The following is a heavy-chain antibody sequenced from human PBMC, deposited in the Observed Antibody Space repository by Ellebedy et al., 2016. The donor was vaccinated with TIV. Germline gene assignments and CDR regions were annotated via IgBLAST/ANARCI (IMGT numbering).Heavy chain of an antibody. J-gene: IGHJ5*02. D-gene: IGHD4-17*01. V-gene: IGHV3-7*03. CDR2: IKQGGSET. Sequence: PGGSLRLSCEASGFTFSSYWMSWVRQAPGKGLEWVANIKQGGSETNYVDSVEGRFTISRDNANNSLFLQMNSLRVDDTAVYYCARGPTTVTSKNWFDPWGQGTPVTVSS. CDR1: GFTFSSYW. CDR3: ARGPTTVTSKNWFDP.